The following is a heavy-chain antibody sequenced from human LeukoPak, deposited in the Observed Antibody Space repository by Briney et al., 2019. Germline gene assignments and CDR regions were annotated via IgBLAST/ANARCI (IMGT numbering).Heavy chain of an antibody. V-gene: IGHV3-21*06. CDR3: ARDTETSTMINFYYGMDV. J-gene: IGHJ6*02. CDR2: ISSSSSYI. CDR1: GFTFSSYS. D-gene: IGHD3-16*01. Sequence: GGSLRLSCAASGFTFSSYSMNWVRQAPGKGLEWVSSISSSSSYISYADSVKGRFTISRDNAKNTLYLQMDSLRAEDTAVYYCARDTETSTMINFYYGMDVWGQGTTVTVSS.